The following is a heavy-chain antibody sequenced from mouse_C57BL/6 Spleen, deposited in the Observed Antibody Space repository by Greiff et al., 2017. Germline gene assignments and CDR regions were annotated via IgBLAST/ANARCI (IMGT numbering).Heavy chain of an antibody. D-gene: IGHD2-4*01. CDR2: ISRGSSTI. J-gene: IGHJ3*01. V-gene: IGHV5-17*01. Sequence: EVHLVESGGGLVKPGGSLKLSCAASGFTFSDYGMHWVRQAPEKGLEWVAYISRGSSTIYYADTVKGRFTISRDNAKNTLFLQMTSLRSEDTAMYYCARSYDYDVGWFAYWGQGTLVTVSA. CDR3: ARSYDYDVGWFAY. CDR1: GFTFSDYG.